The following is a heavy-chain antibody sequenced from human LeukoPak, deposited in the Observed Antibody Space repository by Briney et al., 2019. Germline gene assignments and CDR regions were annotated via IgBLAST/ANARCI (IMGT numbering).Heavy chain of an antibody. V-gene: IGHV4-4*02. J-gene: IGHJ5*02. D-gene: IGHD5-12*01. CDR2: IYHSGST. CDR1: GGSISSSNW. Sequence: PSETLSLTCAVSGGSISSSNWWSWVRQPPGKGLEWIGEIYHSGSTNYNPSLKSRVTISVDTSKNQFSLKLSSVTAADTAVYYCAREVRGYSGYDQGGRFDPWGQGTLVTVSS. CDR3: AREVRGYSGYDQGGRFDP.